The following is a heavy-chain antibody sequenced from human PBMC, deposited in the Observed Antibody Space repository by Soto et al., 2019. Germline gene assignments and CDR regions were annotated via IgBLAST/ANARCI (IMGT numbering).Heavy chain of an antibody. D-gene: IGHD1-20*01. CDR3: ARPTYNSGSPFDY. V-gene: IGHV4-59*01. CDR2: IYYSGST. J-gene: IGHJ4*02. Sequence: TLSLTCTVSGGSIRTSYWSWIRQPPGKGLEWIGYIYYSGSTNYNPSLKSRVTISVDTSKNQFSLKLSSVTAADTAVYYCARPTYNSGSPFDYWGQGTLVTVSS. CDR1: GGSIRTSY.